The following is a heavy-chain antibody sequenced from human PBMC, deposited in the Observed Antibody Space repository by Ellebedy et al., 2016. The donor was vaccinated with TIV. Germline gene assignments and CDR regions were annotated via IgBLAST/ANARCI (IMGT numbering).Heavy chain of an antibody. CDR3: TTDRAARLWVYYYYGMDG. CDR2: IKSKTAGGTT. Sequence: PGGSLRLSCAASGFTFSNAWMCWVPLAPGKGLEWVGRIKSKTAGGTTDYAAPVKGRFTISRDDSKNTLYLQMNSLKSEDTAVYHCTTDRAARLWVYYYYGMDGWGQGTTVTVSS. D-gene: IGHD6-6*01. CDR1: GFTFSNAW. V-gene: IGHV3-15*01. J-gene: IGHJ6*02.